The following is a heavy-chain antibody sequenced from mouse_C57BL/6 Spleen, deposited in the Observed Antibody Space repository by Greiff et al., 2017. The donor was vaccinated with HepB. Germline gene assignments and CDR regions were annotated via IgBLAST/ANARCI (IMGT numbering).Heavy chain of an antibody. CDR2: ISSGGSYT. D-gene: IGHD2-2*01. V-gene: IGHV5-6*02. CDR1: GFTFSSYG. Sequence: EVKLVESGGDLVKPGGSLKLSCAASGFTFSSYGMSWVRQTPDKRLEWVATISSGGSYTYYPDSVKGRFTISRDNAKNTLYLQMSSLKSEDTAMYYCARHDGYEGDYAMDYWGQGTSVTVSS. CDR3: ARHDGYEGDYAMDY. J-gene: IGHJ4*01.